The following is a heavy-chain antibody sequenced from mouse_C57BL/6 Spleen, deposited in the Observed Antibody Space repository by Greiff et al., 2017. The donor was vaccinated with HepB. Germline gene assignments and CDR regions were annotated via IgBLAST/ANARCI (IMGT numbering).Heavy chain of an antibody. CDR1: GYTFTSYW. J-gene: IGHJ2*01. D-gene: IGHD2-4*01. CDR3: ARRGLRQDYFDY. V-gene: IGHV1-59*01. Sequence: VQLQQPGAELVRPGTSVKLSCKASGYTFTSYWMHWVKQRPGQGLEWIGVIDPSDSYTNYNQKFKGKATLTVDTSSSTAYMQLSSLTSEDSAVYYCARRGLRQDYFDYWGQGTTLTVSS. CDR2: IDPSDSYT.